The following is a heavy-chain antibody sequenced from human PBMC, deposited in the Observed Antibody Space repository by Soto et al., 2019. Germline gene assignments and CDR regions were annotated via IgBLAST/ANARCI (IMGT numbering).Heavy chain of an antibody. D-gene: IGHD7-27*01. Sequence: EVQLVESGGGLVQPGGSLRLSCAASGFTFSSYDMHWVRQATGKGLEWVSAIGTAGDTYYPGSVKGRFTISRENAKNSLYLQMNSLRAGDTAVYYCASASSTGDYFDYWGQGTLVTVSS. CDR2: IGTAGDT. V-gene: IGHV3-13*01. CDR3: ASASSTGDYFDY. CDR1: GFTFSSYD. J-gene: IGHJ4*02.